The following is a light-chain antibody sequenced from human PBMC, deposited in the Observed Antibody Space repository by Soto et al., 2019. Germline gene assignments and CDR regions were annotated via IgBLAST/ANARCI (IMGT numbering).Light chain of an antibody. CDR2: DAS. CDR3: QQYNLYPYT. CDR1: QPITAW. J-gene: IGKJ2*01. Sequence: DIQMTQSPSTLSASVGDRVTITCRASQPITAWLAWYQQKPGKAPNLLIYDASDLQSGVPSRFSGSGSGTEFTLTITGLQPDDFATDYCQQYNLYPYTFGQGTTLQIK. V-gene: IGKV1-5*01.